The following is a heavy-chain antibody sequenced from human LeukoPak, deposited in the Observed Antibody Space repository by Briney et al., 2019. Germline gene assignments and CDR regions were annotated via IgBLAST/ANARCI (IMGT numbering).Heavy chain of an antibody. Sequence: GASVKVSCKASGYTFTSYDINWVRQATGQGLEWMGWMNPNSGNTGYAQKFQGRVTMTRNTSISTAYMELSSLRSEDTAVYYCARSGDGSGSYYYDYWGQGTLVTVSS. V-gene: IGHV1-8*01. J-gene: IGHJ4*02. CDR3: ARSGDGSGSYYYDY. CDR2: MNPNSGNT. D-gene: IGHD3-10*01. CDR1: GYTFTSYD.